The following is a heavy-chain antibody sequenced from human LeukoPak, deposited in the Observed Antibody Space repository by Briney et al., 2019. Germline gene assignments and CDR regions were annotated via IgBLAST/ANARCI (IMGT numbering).Heavy chain of an antibody. D-gene: IGHD6-13*01. V-gene: IGHV3-30*03. Sequence: GGSLRLSCAASGFTFSSYGIHWVRQAPGKGLEWVAVVSSDGSIKYYADSGKGRFTISRDTSKNTVYLQMNSLGAEDTAFYYCARGYSSSWLGYFDYWGQGTLVTVSS. J-gene: IGHJ4*02. CDR3: ARGYSSSWLGYFDY. CDR2: VSSDGSIK. CDR1: GFTFSSYG.